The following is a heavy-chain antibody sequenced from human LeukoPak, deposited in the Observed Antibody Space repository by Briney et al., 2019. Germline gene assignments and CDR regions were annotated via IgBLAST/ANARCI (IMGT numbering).Heavy chain of an antibody. CDR2: IRSKAYGGTT. V-gene: IGHV3-49*04. CDR3: TRELRWYFDY. Sequence: PGGSLRLSCTASGFTFGDYAMSWVRQAPGKGLEWVGFIRSKAYGGTTEYAASVKGRFTISRDDSKSIAYLQMNSLKTEDTAVYYCTRELRWYFDYWGQGTVVTVSS. D-gene: IGHD4-23*01. J-gene: IGHJ4*02. CDR1: GFTFGDYA.